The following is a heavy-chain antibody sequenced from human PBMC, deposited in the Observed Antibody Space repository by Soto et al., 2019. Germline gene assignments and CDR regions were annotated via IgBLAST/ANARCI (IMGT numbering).Heavy chain of an antibody. CDR1: GGSFSGYY. J-gene: IGHJ5*02. D-gene: IGHD3-3*01. CDR2: INHSGST. Sequence: ASETLSLTCAVYGGSFSGYYWSWIRQPPGKGLEWIGEINHSGSTNYNPSLKSRVTISVDTSKNQFSLKLSSVTAADTAVYYCARTYPRSRFSNFEKYNWFDPWGQGTLVTVSS. V-gene: IGHV4-34*01. CDR3: ARTYPRSRFSNFEKYNWFDP.